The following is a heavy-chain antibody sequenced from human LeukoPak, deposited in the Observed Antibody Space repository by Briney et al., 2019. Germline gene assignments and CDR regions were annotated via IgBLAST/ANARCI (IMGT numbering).Heavy chain of an antibody. J-gene: IGHJ4*02. CDR2: ISSSSSYI. D-gene: IGHD6-13*01. CDR3: ASPYSSRWYELCY. Sequence: GGSLRLSCAASGFTFSSYSMNWVRQAPGKGLEWVSSISSSSSYIYYADSVKGRFTISRDNAKNSLYLQMNSLRAEDMDVYYCASPYSSRWYELCYWGQGTLVTVSS. V-gene: IGHV3-21*01. CDR1: GFTFSSYS.